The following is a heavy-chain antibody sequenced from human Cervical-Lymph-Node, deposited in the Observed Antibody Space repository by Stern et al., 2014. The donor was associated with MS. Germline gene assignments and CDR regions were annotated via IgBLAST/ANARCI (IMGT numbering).Heavy chain of an antibody. CDR3: AKDYLTVADQTGHY. CDR2: ISDDGSSQ. CDR1: GFTFSSYG. Sequence: VQLVESGGGVVQPGRSLRLSCAASGFTFSSYGMHWVRQTPGKGLEWVALISDDGSSQHYADSVKGRFTISRDNSKNTLYLQMSSLRAEDTAVYYCAKDYLTVADQTGHYWGQGTLVTVSS. D-gene: IGHD6-19*01. J-gene: IGHJ4*02. V-gene: IGHV3-30*18.